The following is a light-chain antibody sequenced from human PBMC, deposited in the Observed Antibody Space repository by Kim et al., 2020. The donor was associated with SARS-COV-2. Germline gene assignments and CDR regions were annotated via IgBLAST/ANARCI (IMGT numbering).Light chain of an antibody. CDR2: DAS. J-gene: IGKJ1*01. Sequence: ATLSVAPGEQATRSCRASQSISSNLAWYQQKPGQAPRLLIYDASTRATGIAARFSGGGSGTEFTLTISSLQSEDFAVYYCQQGRAFGQGTKVDIK. CDR1: QSISSN. V-gene: IGKV3-15*01. CDR3: QQGRA.